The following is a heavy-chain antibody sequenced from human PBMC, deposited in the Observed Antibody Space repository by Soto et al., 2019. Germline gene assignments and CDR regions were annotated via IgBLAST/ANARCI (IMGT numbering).Heavy chain of an antibody. D-gene: IGHD3-9*01. CDR1: GYTFTGYY. CDR2: INPNSGGT. CDR3: ARDTILTGYLHYYYYGMDV. J-gene: IGHJ6*02. V-gene: IGHV1-2*04. Sequence: GASVKVSCKASGYTFTGYYMHWVRQAPGQGLEWMGWINPNSGGTNYAQKFQGWVTMTRDTSISTAYMELSRLRSDDTAVYYCARDTILTGYLHYYYYGMDVWGQGTTVTVSS.